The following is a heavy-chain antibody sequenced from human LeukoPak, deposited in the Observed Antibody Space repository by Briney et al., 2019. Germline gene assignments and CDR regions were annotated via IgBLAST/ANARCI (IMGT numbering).Heavy chain of an antibody. CDR3: ARDADHGSGWYGPFDY. D-gene: IGHD6-19*01. J-gene: IGHJ4*02. Sequence: GGSLRLSCAASGFTFSSYAMHWVRQAPGKGLEWVAVISYDGSNKYYADSVKGRFTISRDNSKNTLYLQMNSLRAEDTAVYYCARDADHGSGWYGPFDYWGQGTLVTVSS. V-gene: IGHV3-30-3*01. CDR2: ISYDGSNK. CDR1: GFTFSSYA.